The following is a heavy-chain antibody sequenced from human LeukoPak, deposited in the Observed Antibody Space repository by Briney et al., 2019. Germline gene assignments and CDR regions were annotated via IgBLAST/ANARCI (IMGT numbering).Heavy chain of an antibody. CDR3: ARVPSYRERGYYYGSGSYYKNYFDY. CDR1: GGSISSGGYY. J-gene: IGHJ4*02. D-gene: IGHD3-10*01. CDR2: IYHSGST. V-gene: IGHV4-30-2*01. Sequence: SSETLSLTCTVSGGSISSGGYYWSWIRQPPGKGLEWIGYIYHSGSTNYNPSLKSRVTISVDTSKNQFSLKLSSVTAADTAVYYCARVPSYRERGYYYGSGSYYKNYFDYWGQGTLVTVSS.